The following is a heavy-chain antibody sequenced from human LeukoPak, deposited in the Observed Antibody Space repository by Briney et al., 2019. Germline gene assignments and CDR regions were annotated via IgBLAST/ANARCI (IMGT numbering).Heavy chain of an antibody. CDR1: GYSFTNYW. V-gene: IGHV5-51*01. D-gene: IGHD6-6*01. CDR2: IYPADSDT. J-gene: IGHJ3*02. Sequence: GESLKISCKGSGYSFTNYWIGWVRRMPGKGLECMGIIYPADSDTRYSPSFQGQVTISADKSISTAYLQWSSLKASDTAMYYCARHTSIAARPLDAFDIWGQGTMVTVSS. CDR3: ARHTSIAARPLDAFDI.